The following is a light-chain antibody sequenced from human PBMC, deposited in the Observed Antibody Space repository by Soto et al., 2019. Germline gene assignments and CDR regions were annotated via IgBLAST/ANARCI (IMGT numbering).Light chain of an antibody. Sequence: QSALTQPASVCGSPGQSITISCSGTSSDVGGYKYVSWYQQHPGKAPKLIIYDVSNRPSGVSNRFSGSKSGNTASLTISGLQAEDEADYYCSSYTSSNSVLFGGGTKLTVL. V-gene: IGLV2-14*03. CDR3: SSYTSSNSVL. CDR1: SSDVGGYKY. CDR2: DVS. J-gene: IGLJ2*01.